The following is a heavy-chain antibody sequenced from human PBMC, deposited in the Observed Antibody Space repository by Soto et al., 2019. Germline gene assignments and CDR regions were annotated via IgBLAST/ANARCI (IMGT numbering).Heavy chain of an antibody. Sequence: GGSLRLSCAASGFTFSSYGMHWVRQAPGKGLEWVAVISYDGSNKYYADSVKGRFTISRDNSKNTLYLQMNSLRAEDTAVYYCAKDLENTGDGYQMNDYWGQGTLVTVSS. V-gene: IGHV3-30*18. CDR3: AKDLENTGDGYQMNDY. CDR1: GFTFSSYG. CDR2: ISYDGSNK. J-gene: IGHJ4*02. D-gene: IGHD5-12*01.